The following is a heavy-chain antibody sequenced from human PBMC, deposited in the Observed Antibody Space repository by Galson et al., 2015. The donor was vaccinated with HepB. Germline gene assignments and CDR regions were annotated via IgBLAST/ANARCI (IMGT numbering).Heavy chain of an antibody. D-gene: IGHD3-9*01. Sequence: SVKVSCKVSGYTLTELSMHWVRQAPGKGLEWMGGFDPEDGETIYAQKFQGRVTMTEDTSTDTAYMELSSLRSEDTAVYYCATDLLLRYFDWHPNWGQGTLVTVSS. CDR2: FDPEDGET. CDR1: GYTLTELS. V-gene: IGHV1-24*01. CDR3: ATDLLLRYFDWHPN. J-gene: IGHJ4*02.